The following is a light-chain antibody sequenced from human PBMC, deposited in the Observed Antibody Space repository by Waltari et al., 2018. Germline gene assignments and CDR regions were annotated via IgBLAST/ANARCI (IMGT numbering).Light chain of an antibody. CDR1: QSASTS. CDR2: RAS. J-gene: IGKJ1*01. V-gene: IGKV3-15*01. CDR3: QQYNIWPWT. Sequence: ELVMTQSPATLSVSPGERASLSCRASQSASTSLAWYQQTPGQAPRLLLYRASTRAAGIPDRFRGSGSGTEFTLTISSLQSEDSAIYYCQQYNIWPWTFGQGTKVDIK.